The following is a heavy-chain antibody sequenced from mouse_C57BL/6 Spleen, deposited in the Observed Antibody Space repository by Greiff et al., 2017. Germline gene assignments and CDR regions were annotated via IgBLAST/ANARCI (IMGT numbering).Heavy chain of an antibody. CDR1: GYPFPGYY. CDR3: AKYLYGRPFHY. J-gene: IGHJ2*01. Sequence: DVHLVESGPELVKPGASVKISCKASGYPFPGYYMNWVKQSPEKSLEWIGEINPSTGGTTYNQKFKAKATLTVDKSSSTAYMQLKSLTSEDSAVYYCAKYLYGRPFHYWGQGTTLTVSS. D-gene: IGHD1-1*01. V-gene: IGHV1-42*01. CDR2: INPSTGGT.